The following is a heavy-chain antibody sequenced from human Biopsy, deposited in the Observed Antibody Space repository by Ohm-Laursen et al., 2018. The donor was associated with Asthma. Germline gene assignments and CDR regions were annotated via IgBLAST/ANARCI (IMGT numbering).Heavy chain of an antibody. J-gene: IGHJ4*02. CDR2: IYYSGST. Sequence: TLSFTCTVSSGSINSGGYYCPWLRQHPGKGLEWIGFIYYSGSTYSNPCLNSRVSISIDTSKNQFSLKLSSVTAADTAVYYCARAQDYYDSRGYYRSFDYWGQGTLVTVSS. CDR3: ARAQDYYDSRGYYRSFDY. CDR1: SGSINSGGYY. D-gene: IGHD3-22*01. V-gene: IGHV4-31*03.